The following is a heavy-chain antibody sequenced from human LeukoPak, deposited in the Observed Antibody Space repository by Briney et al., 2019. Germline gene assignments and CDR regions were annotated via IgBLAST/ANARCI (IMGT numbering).Heavy chain of an antibody. Sequence: SETLSLTCTVSGGSISSYYWSWIRQPAGKGLEWIGRIYTSGSTTYNPSLKSRVTISGDTSENQFSLRLSSVTAADTAVYYCARASYSYDISGWVPFDYWGQGTLVTVSS. CDR2: IYTSGST. D-gene: IGHD3-22*01. CDR1: GGSISSYY. V-gene: IGHV4-4*07. CDR3: ARASYSYDISGWVPFDY. J-gene: IGHJ4*02.